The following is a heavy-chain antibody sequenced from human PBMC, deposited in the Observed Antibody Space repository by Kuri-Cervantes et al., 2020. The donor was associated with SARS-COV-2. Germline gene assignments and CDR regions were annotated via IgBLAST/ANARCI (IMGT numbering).Heavy chain of an antibody. D-gene: IGHD5-24*01. CDR2: FDPEDGET. CDR3: ARGKEMATETTLDY. V-gene: IGHV1-24*01. J-gene: IGHJ4*02. CDR1: GYTLTELS. Sequence: ASVKVSCKVSGYTLTELSMHWVRQAPGKGLEWMGGFDPEDGETIYAQKFQGRVTMTEDTSTDTAYMELSSLRSEDTAVYYCARGKEMATETTLDYWGQGTLVTVSS.